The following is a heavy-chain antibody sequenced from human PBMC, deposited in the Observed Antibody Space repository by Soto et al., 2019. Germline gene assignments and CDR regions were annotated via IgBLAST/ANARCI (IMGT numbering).Heavy chain of an antibody. Sequence: QVQLQESGPGLVKPSQTLSLTCTVSGGSINSCGYCWSWIRQHPGKGLEWIGCISYGGSTSYNPSLKSRVTISVDTYKNQFSLKLTSVTDEETAVYYCSRGILVWGQGALITVSS. D-gene: IGHD5-18*01. V-gene: IGHV4-31*03. CDR1: GGSINSCGYC. J-gene: IGHJ4*02. CDR2: ISYGGST. CDR3: SRGILV.